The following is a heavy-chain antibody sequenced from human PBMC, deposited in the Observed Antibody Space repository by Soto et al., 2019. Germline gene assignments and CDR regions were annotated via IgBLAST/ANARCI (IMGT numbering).Heavy chain of an antibody. Sequence: GASVKVFCKASGYTFTSYGISWVRQAPGQGLEWMGWISAYNGNTNYAQKLQGRVTMTTDTSTSTAYMELRSLRSDDTAVYYCARSRRSGKVLENWFDPWGQGTLVTVSS. J-gene: IGHJ5*02. CDR1: GYTFTSYG. D-gene: IGHD3-3*01. V-gene: IGHV1-18*01. CDR2: ISAYNGNT. CDR3: ARSRRSGKVLENWFDP.